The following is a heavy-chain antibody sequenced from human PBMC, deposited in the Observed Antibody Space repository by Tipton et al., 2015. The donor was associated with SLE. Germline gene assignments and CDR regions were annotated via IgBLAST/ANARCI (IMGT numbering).Heavy chain of an antibody. CDR1: GGSFSGYS. D-gene: IGHD6-13*01. V-gene: IGHV4-34*01. Sequence: TLSLTCAVYGGSFSGYSWTWIRQMPGRGLEWIGEIDHGGSTNYNPSLKTRVTMSVDTSKKQFSLKLGSVTAADTAVYYCARDKAAAGTGDYWGQGTLVTVSS. CDR2: IDHGGST. CDR3: ARDKAAAGTGDY. J-gene: IGHJ4*02.